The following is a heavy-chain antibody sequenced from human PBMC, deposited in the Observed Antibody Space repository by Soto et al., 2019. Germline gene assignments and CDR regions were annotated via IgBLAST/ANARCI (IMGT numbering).Heavy chain of an antibody. V-gene: IGHV3-30*18. Sequence: QVQLVESGGGVVQPGRSLRLSCAASGFTFSSYGMHWVRQAPGKGLEWVAVISYDGSNKYYADSVKGRFTISRDNSKNTLYLQINSLRAEDTAVYYCAKDRHCISTSCSTDAGLYYYYGMDVWGQGTTVTVSS. CDR3: AKDRHCISTSCSTDAGLYYYYGMDV. J-gene: IGHJ6*02. CDR1: GFTFSSYG. D-gene: IGHD2-2*01. CDR2: ISYDGSNK.